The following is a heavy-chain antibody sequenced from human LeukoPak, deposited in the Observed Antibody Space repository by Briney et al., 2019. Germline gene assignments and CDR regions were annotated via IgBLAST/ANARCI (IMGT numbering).Heavy chain of an antibody. CDR1: GFTFSRYW. Sequence: GGSLRLPCAVSGFTFSRYWMTWVRQAPGKGLEWVANIKVDGSEKYYVDAVKGRFTISRDNAKDSLYLQMNGLRAEDTAIYYCARAQWTACDYYYYMDGWGKGTTVTVSS. CDR3: ARAQWTACDYYYYMDG. CDR2: IKVDGSEK. V-gene: IGHV3-7*01. D-gene: IGHD3/OR15-3a*01. J-gene: IGHJ6*03.